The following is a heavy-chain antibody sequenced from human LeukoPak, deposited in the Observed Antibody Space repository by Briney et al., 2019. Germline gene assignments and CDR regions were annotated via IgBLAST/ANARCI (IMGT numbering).Heavy chain of an antibody. J-gene: IGHJ4*02. CDR1: GGTISSYA. D-gene: IGHD3-22*01. Sequence: AASVKVSCKASGGTISSYAISWVRQAPGQGLEWMGRIIPILGIATYAQKFQGRVTITADKSTSTAYMELSSLRSEDTAVYYCASMIVVGYYDYWGQGTLVTVSS. V-gene: IGHV1-69*04. CDR2: IIPILGIA. CDR3: ASMIVVGYYDY.